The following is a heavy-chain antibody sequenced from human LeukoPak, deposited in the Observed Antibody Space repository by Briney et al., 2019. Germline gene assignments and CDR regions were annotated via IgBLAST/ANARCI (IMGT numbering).Heavy chain of an antibody. Sequence: WMGWINPNSGGTNYAQKFQGRVTMTRDTSISTAYMELSRLRSDDTAVYYCARVPQWLPPDYWGQGTLVTVSS. CDR3: ARVPQWLPPDY. D-gene: IGHD6-19*01. CDR2: INPNSGGT. J-gene: IGHJ4*02. V-gene: IGHV1-2*02.